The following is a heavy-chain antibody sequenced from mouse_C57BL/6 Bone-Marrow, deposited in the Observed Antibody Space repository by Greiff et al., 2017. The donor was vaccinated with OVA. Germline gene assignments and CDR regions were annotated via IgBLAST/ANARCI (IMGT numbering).Heavy chain of an antibody. CDR1: GYTFTSYW. CDR3: ARYINYWFAY. CDR2: IYPGSGST. V-gene: IGHV1-55*01. D-gene: IGHD1-3*01. Sequence: VQLQQPGAELVKPGASVKMSCTASGYTFTSYWINWVKQRPGQGLEWIGDIYPGSGSTNYNEKFKSKATLTVDTSSSTAYMQLSSLTSEDSAVYYCARYINYWFAYWGQGTLVTVSA. J-gene: IGHJ3*01.